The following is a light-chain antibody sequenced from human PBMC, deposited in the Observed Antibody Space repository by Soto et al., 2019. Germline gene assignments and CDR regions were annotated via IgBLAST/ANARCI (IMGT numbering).Light chain of an antibody. CDR1: QSISNY. J-gene: IGKJ1*01. CDR2: AAS. CDR3: QQSYTTT. Sequence: DIQLTQSPSSLSASVGDRVSISCRASQSISNYLNWYQQKPGKAPKVLIFAASRLQSGVPSRFSGSGYGTDFTLTISSLQPEDFATYYCQQSYTTTFGQGTKVEI. V-gene: IGKV1-39*01.